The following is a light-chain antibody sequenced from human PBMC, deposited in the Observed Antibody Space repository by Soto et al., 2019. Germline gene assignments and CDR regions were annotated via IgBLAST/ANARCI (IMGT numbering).Light chain of an antibody. V-gene: IGLV4-69*01. CDR1: SGHSRYA. CDR2: LNSDGSH. J-gene: IGLJ3*02. Sequence: QLVLTQSPSASASLGASVKLTCTQSSGHSRYAIAWHQQQPEKGPRYLMKLNSDGSHRKGDGIPDRFSGSSSGAERYLTITSLQYEDEADYYCQTWGTGIWVFGGGTKLTVL. CDR3: QTWGTGIWV.